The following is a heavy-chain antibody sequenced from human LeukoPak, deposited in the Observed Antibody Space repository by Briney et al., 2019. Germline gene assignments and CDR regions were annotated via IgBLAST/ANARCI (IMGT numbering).Heavy chain of an antibody. CDR2: FDPEGGET. CDR1: GYTLTELS. V-gene: IGHV1-24*01. J-gene: IGHJ4*02. Sequence: ASVKVSCKVSGYTLTELSMHCVRQAPGKGLEGMGGFDPEGGETIYARKFQGRVTMTEDTSTDSAYMELSSLTFEDTDVYYCETVTYLGYCSSTSCYTPHRYYFDYWGQGTLVTVSS. D-gene: IGHD2-2*02. CDR3: ETVTYLGYCSSTSCYTPHRYYFDY.